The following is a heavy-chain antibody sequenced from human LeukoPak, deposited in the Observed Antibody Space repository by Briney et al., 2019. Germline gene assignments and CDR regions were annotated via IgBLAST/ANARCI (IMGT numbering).Heavy chain of an antibody. CDR2: AGSTEVTT. CDR1: GLTFSTYA. D-gene: IGHD6-13*01. V-gene: IGHV3-64D*06. Sequence: GGSLRLSCSASGLTFSTYAMHWVRQAPGKGLEYVSAAGSTEVTTYYADVVKGRFTISMYNSKNTLYLQMSSLRVEATSISYCVKGQLTQLGSNFDSWGQGTLVTVSS. CDR3: VKGQLTQLGSNFDS. J-gene: IGHJ4*02.